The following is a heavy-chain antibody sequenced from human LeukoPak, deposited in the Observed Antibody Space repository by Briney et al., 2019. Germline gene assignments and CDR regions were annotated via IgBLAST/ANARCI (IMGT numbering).Heavy chain of an antibody. CDR1: GYTFTSYD. D-gene: IGHD3-10*01. J-gene: IGHJ4*02. Sequence: ASVKVSCKASGYTFTSYDINWVRQATGQGLEWMGWMNPNSGNTSYAQKFQGRVTMTRNTSISTAYMELSSLRSEDTAVYYCARTQGLSGITMVRGVIVPFDYWGQGTLVTVSS. CDR2: MNPNSGNT. V-gene: IGHV1-8*01. CDR3: ARTQGLSGITMVRGVIVPFDY.